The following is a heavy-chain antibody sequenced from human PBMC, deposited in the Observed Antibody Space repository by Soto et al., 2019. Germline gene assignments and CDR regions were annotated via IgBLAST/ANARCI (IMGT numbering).Heavy chain of an antibody. CDR1: GYTFTSYA. V-gene: IGHV1-3*01. CDR3: ARFPSKKAVAVYYFDY. Sequence: ASVKVSCKASGYTFTSYAMHWVRQAPGQRLEWMGWINAGNGNTKYSQKFQGRVTITRDTSASTAYMELSSLRSEDTAVYYCARFPSKKAVAVYYFDYWGQGTLVTVSS. J-gene: IGHJ4*02. CDR2: INAGNGNT. D-gene: IGHD6-19*01.